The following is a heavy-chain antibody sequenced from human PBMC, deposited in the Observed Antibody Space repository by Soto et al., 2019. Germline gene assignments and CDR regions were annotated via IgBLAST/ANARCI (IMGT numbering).Heavy chain of an antibody. CDR2: INHSGTT. J-gene: IGHJ1*01. CDR1: DESFSDYY. Sequence: QVQLQQWGAGLLKPSETLSLTCAVYDESFSDYYWSWIRQPPGKGLEWIGEINHSGTTNYNPSPESRVTISVDTSNNQFSLKLSSVTVADTAVYYCARMYTSGWLGYWGQGTLVTVSS. V-gene: IGHV4-34*01. D-gene: IGHD6-19*01. CDR3: ARMYTSGWLGY.